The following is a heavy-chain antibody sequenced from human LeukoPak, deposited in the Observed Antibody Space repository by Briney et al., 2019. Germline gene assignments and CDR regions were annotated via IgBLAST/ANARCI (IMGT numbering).Heavy chain of an antibody. CDR3: ARTRGDWFLDS. J-gene: IGHJ4*02. D-gene: IGHD3-9*01. V-gene: IGHV3-11*01. CDR2: IRSSDTTI. Sequence: PGGSLRLSCAASGFTFSDYYMSWIRQAPGKGLEWVSYIRSSDTTISYADSVKGRFTISRDNADNSLYLQTNSLRADDTAVYYCARTRGDWFLDSWGQGTLVTVSS. CDR1: GFTFSDYY.